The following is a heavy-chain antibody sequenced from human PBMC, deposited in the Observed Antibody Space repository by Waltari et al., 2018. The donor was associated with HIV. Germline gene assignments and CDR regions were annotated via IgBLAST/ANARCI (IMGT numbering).Heavy chain of an antibody. Sequence: VQLVESGGGLLQPGGSLRLSCVGYGFIVRSNYMTWVRRATGRGLEWVCVIYSGGSTEYADSVRGRFSISRDDSKNTLYLQMSSLTVENTAIYYCVFSDYEYGVDVWGQGATVAVS. J-gene: IGHJ6*02. V-gene: IGHV3-53*01. CDR1: GFIVRSNY. CDR3: VFSDYEYGVDV. D-gene: IGHD3-16*01. CDR2: IYSGGST.